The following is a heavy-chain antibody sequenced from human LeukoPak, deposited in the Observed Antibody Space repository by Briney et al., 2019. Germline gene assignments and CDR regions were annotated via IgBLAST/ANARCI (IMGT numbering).Heavy chain of an antibody. D-gene: IGHD6-19*01. CDR1: GGTFSSYA. CDR3: ARDSSGWYDY. Sequence: SCKASGGTFSSYAMHWVRQAPGKGLEWVSVIYSGGSTYYADSVKGRFTISRDNSKNTLYLQMNSLRAEDTAVYYCARDSSGWYDYWGQGTLVTVSS. J-gene: IGHJ4*02. V-gene: IGHV3-66*01. CDR2: IYSGGST.